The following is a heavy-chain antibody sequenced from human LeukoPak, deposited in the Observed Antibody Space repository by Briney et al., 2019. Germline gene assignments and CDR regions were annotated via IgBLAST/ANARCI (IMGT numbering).Heavy chain of an antibody. CDR1: GGSISNSNW. J-gene: IGHJ4*02. D-gene: IGHD6-19*01. Sequence: SGTLSLTCAVSGGSISNSNWWSWVRQPPGKGLEWIGEIYYSGSTNYNPSLKSRVSISVDKSKNQFSLKLSSVTAADTAVYYCARVPPRSSTGWQPGEYWGQGILVSVSS. V-gene: IGHV4-4*02. CDR3: ARVPPRSSTGWQPGEY. CDR2: IYYSGST.